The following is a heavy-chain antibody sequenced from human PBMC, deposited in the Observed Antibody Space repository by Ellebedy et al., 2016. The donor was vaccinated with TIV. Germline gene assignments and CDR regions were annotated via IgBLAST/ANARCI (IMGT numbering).Heavy chain of an antibody. D-gene: IGHD6-19*01. CDR2: IAPSDSYT. CDR1: GYSFTSYW. V-gene: IGHV5-10-1*01. Sequence: GESLKISCKGSGYSFTSYWISWVRQMPGKGLEWMGRIAPSDSYTNYSPSFQGHVTISADRSITTAYLQWRSLKASDTAMDYCARLRAWAVAGDSWGQGTLVTVSS. CDR3: ARLRAWAVAGDS. J-gene: IGHJ4*02.